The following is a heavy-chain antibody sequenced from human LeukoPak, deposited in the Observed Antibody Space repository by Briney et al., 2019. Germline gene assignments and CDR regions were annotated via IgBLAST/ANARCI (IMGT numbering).Heavy chain of an antibody. CDR2: ISYDGSNK. J-gene: IGHJ6*02. Sequence: PGGSLRLSCAASGFTFSSYAMHWVRQAPGKGLEWAAVISYDGSNKYYADSVKGRFTISRDNSKNTLYLQMNSLRAEDTAVYYCAILTVSYYYYSMDVWGQGTTVTVSS. CDR3: AILTVSYYYYSMDV. V-gene: IGHV3-30-3*01. CDR1: GFTFSSYA. D-gene: IGHD3-16*02.